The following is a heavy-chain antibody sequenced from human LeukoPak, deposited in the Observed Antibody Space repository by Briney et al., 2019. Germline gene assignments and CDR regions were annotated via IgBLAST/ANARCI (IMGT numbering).Heavy chain of an antibody. D-gene: IGHD2-15*01. V-gene: IGHV4-59*02. Sequence: SETLSLTCTVSGGSVSTYYWNWIRQPPGKGLEWIGYIYYSGSTNYNPSLKSRLTISVDTSNNQFSLKLSSVTAADTAVYYCASTSGYCSGGNCYSAFDYWGQGTLVSVSS. CDR3: ASTSGYCSGGNCYSAFDY. CDR1: GGSVSTYY. CDR2: IYYSGST. J-gene: IGHJ4*02.